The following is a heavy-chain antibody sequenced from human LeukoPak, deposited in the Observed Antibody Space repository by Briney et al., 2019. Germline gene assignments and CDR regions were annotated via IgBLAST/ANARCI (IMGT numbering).Heavy chain of an antibody. CDR3: ARDCSGGSCVDY. Sequence: PSETLSLTCAVYGGSFSGYYWSWIRQPPGKGLEWIGEINHSGSTNYNPSLKSRVTISVDTSKNQFSLKLSSVTAADTAVYYCARDCSGGSCVDYWGQGTLVTVSS. J-gene: IGHJ4*02. V-gene: IGHV4-34*01. CDR2: INHSGST. CDR1: GGSFSGYY. D-gene: IGHD2-15*01.